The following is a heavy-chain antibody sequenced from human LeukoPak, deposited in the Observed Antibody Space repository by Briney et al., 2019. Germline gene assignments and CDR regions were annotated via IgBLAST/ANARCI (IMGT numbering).Heavy chain of an antibody. CDR1: GFTFSSYA. CDR3: AKVGYSSGWSSGYYYYYGMDV. V-gene: IGHV3-23*01. D-gene: IGHD6-19*01. CDR2: ISGSGGST. J-gene: IGHJ6*04. Sequence: PGGSLRLSCAASGFTFSSYAMSWVCQAPGKGLEWVSAISGSGGSTYYADSVKGRFTISRDNSKNTLYLQMNSLRAEDTAVYYCAKVGYSSGWSSGYYYYYGMDVWGKGTTVTVSS.